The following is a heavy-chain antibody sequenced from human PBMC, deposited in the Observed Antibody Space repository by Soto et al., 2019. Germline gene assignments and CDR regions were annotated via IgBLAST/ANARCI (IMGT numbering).Heavy chain of an antibody. Sequence: EVQLVESGGGVVQPGGSLRLSCSASGFTFDVYEMVWVRQTPGKGLEWLSYISSGGIDTYYANSVQGRFSVSRDNAKNRLYLQMNGLRVEDSGIYYCARDSSGIALEVRLDYWGQGARVTVSS. CDR3: ARDSSGIALEVRLDY. J-gene: IGHJ4*02. D-gene: IGHD3-22*01. CDR2: ISSGGIDT. V-gene: IGHV3-48*03. CDR1: GFTFDVYE.